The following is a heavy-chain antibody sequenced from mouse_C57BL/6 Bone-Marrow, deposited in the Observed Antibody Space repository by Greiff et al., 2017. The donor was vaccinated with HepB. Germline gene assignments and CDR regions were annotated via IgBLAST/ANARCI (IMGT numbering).Heavy chain of an antibody. D-gene: IGHD4-1*01. CDR1: GYTFTSYW. CDR3: ASSLNCDYYAMDY. V-gene: IGHV1-50*01. Sequence: QVQLKQPGAELVKPGASVKLSCKASGYTFTSYWMQWVNQRPGQGLEWIGEIDPSDSNTNYNQKFKGKATLTVDTSSSTAYMQLSSLTSEDSAVYDCASSLNCDYYAMDYWGQGTSVTVSS. J-gene: IGHJ4*01. CDR2: IDPSDSNT.